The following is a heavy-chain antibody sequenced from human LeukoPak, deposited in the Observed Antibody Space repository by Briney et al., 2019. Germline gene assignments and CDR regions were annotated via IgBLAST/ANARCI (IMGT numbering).Heavy chain of an antibody. J-gene: IGHJ6*02. D-gene: IGHD1-7*01. Sequence: GGSLRLSCAASGFTFSSYAMSWVRQAPGKGLEWVSAISGSGGSTYYADSVKGRFTISRDNSKNTPYLQMNSLRAEDTAVYYCAKDKSARYNWNYMDVWGQGTTVTVSS. V-gene: IGHV3-23*01. CDR1: GFTFSSYA. CDR2: ISGSGGST. CDR3: AKDKSARYNWNYMDV.